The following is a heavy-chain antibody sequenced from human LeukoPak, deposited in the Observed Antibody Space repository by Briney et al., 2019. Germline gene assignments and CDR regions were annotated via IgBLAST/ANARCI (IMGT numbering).Heavy chain of an antibody. Sequence: PGGSLRLSCVASGFTFSSYSMNWVRQIPGKGLEWVSSIRSSSSYMYYADSVKGRFTISRDNAKNSLYLQMNSLRAEDTAVYFCAKGAGGYYDSSGSGFDYWGQGTLVTVSS. J-gene: IGHJ4*02. V-gene: IGHV3-21*01. CDR1: GFTFSSYS. CDR3: AKGAGGYYDSSGSGFDY. D-gene: IGHD3-22*01. CDR2: IRSSSSYM.